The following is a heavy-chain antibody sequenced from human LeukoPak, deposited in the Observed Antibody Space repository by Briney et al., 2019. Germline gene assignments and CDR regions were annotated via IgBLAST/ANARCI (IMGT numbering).Heavy chain of an antibody. Sequence: GESLKISCQGSGSSFTSYWIGWVRQLPGKGLEWMGIIYPGDSDTRYSPSFQGQVTISADKSISTAYLQWSSLKASDTAMYYCARLSCSGGSCYLDPEHLDYWGQGTLVTVSS. CDR3: ARLSCSGGSCYLDPEHLDY. V-gene: IGHV5-51*01. CDR1: GSSFTSYW. J-gene: IGHJ4*02. CDR2: IYPGDSDT. D-gene: IGHD2-15*01.